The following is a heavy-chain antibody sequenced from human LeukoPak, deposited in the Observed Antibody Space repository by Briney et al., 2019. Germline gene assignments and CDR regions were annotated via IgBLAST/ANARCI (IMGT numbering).Heavy chain of an antibody. CDR1: GFTFSSYA. J-gene: IGHJ4*02. CDR2: ISSSGSTI. V-gene: IGHV3-48*04. CDR3: AREVSSGWDH. D-gene: IGHD6-19*01. Sequence: PGGSLRLSCAASGFTFSSYAMSWVRQAPGKGLEWVSYISSSGSTIYYADSVKGRFTISRDNAKNSLYLQMNSLRAEDTAVYYCAREVSSGWDHWGQGTLVTVSS.